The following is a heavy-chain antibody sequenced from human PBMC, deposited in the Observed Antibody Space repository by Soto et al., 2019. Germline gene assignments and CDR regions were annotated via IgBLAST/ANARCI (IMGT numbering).Heavy chain of an antibody. J-gene: IGHJ4*02. D-gene: IGHD3-16*01. V-gene: IGHV3-23*01. CDR2: ISGSGDST. CDR1: GFTFSSYA. CDR3: ATRGIGAYFDY. Sequence: EVQLLESGGGLVQPGGSLRLSCAASGFTFSSYAMRWVRQAPGKGLEWVSAISGSGDSTYYADSVKGRFTISRDNSKNTLYLQMNSLRAEDTAVYYCATRGIGAYFDYWGQGTLVTVSS.